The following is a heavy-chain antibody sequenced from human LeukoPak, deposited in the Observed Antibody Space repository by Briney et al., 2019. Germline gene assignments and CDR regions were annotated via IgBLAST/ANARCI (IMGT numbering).Heavy chain of an antibody. CDR3: ARDPTTVTSYALYYFDY. D-gene: IGHD4-11*01. V-gene: IGHV3-21*01. Sequence: GGSLRLSCAASGFTFSSYSMNWVRQAPGKGLEWVSSISSSSSYIYYADSVKGRFTISRDNAKNSLYLQMNSLRAEDTAVYYCARDPTTVTSYALYYFDYWGQGTLVTVSS. CDR1: GFTFSSYS. J-gene: IGHJ4*02. CDR2: ISSSSSYI.